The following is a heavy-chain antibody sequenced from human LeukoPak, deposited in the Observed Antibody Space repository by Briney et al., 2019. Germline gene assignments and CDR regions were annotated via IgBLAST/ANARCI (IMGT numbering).Heavy chain of an antibody. D-gene: IGHD6-6*01. CDR2: IIPIFGTA. J-gene: IGHJ4*02. Sequence: GASVKVSCKASGGTFSSYAISWVRQAPGQGLEWMGGIIPIFGTANYAQKFQGRVTITADKSTSTAYMELSRLRSDDTAVYYCARVDNVGAPSYWDQGTLVTVSS. CDR1: GGTFSSYA. CDR3: ARVDNVGAPSY. V-gene: IGHV1-69*06.